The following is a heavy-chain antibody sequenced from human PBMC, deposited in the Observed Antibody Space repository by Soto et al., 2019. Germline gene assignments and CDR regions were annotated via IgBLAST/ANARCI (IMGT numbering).Heavy chain of an antibody. Sequence: PGGSLRLSCAASGFTFSSYAMHWVRQAPGKGLEWVAVISYDGSNKYYADSVKGRFTISRDNSKNTLYLQMSSLRAEDTAVYYCARSRDYIVGFDAFDIWGQGTMVTVSS. CDR1: GFTFSSYA. D-gene: IGHD4-17*01. V-gene: IGHV3-30-3*01. CDR2: ISYDGSNK. CDR3: ARSRDYIVGFDAFDI. J-gene: IGHJ3*02.